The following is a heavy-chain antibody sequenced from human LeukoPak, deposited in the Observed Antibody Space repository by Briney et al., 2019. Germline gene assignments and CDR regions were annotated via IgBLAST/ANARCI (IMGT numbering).Heavy chain of an antibody. CDR1: GGSFSGYY. J-gene: IGHJ6*02. D-gene: IGHD4-17*01. Sequence: SETLSLTCAVYGGSFSGYYWSWIRQPAGKGLEWIGRIYTSGSTNYNPSLKSRVTMSVDTSKNQFSLKLSSVTAADTAVYYCATFDYGDYGMDVWGQGTTVTVSS. CDR3: ATFDYGDYGMDV. V-gene: IGHV4-59*10. CDR2: IYTSGST.